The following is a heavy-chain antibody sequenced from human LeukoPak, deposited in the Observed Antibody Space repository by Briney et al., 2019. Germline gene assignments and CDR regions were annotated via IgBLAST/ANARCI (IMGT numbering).Heavy chain of an antibody. CDR2: INPSGGSA. CDR1: GYTFTHYY. D-gene: IGHD3-22*01. V-gene: IGHV1-46*01. Sequence: GGPVKVSCKASGYTFTHYYMHWVRQAPGQGLEWMGIINPSGGSASNVEKFQGRVSMTRDTSTSTVYMELTSLKASDTAMYYCARHYAEYYDSSGFYAFDNWGQGTMVTVSS. J-gene: IGHJ3*02. CDR3: ARHYAEYYDSSGFYAFDN.